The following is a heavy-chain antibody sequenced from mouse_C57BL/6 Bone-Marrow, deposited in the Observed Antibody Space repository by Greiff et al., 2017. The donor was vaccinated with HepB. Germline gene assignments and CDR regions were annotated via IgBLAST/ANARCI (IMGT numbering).Heavy chain of an antibody. CDR1: GFSLNSYA. CDR3: ARLLTTVVATDWYFDV. V-gene: IGHV2-9-1*01. CDR2: IWTGGGT. D-gene: IGHD1-1*01. J-gene: IGHJ1*03. Sequence: VKLVESGPGLVAPSQSLSITCTVSGFSLNSYAISWVRQPPGKGLEWLGVIWTGGGTNYNSAFKSRLSISKDNSKSQVFLKMNSLQTDDTARYYCARLLTTVVATDWYFDVWGTGTTVTVSS.